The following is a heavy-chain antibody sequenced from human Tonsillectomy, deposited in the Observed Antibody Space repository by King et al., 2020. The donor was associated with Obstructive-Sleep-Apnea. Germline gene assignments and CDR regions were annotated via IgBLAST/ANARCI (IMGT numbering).Heavy chain of an antibody. Sequence: VQLVESGGGVVQPGRSLRLSCAASGFTFSDSGMHLVRQTPGKGLEWVSFIRVVGIENYYADSVKGRFTIPRDNSRNTLYLHMNSLRVEDTAVYYCARPGVGASSIIEYWGQGTLVTVSS. D-gene: IGHD1-26*01. CDR1: GFTFSDSG. CDR2: IRVVGIEN. CDR3: ARPGVGASSIIEY. J-gene: IGHJ4*02. V-gene: IGHV3-30*02.